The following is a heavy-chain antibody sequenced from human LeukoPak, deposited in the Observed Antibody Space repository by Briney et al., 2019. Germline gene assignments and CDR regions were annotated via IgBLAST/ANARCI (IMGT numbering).Heavy chain of an antibody. V-gene: IGHV1-8*01. D-gene: IGHD3-9*01. Sequence: ASVKVSCKASGYTFTSYDINWVRQATGQGPEWMGWMNPNSANTGYAQKFQGRVTLTRSPSISTAYMELSSLTSEDTAVYYCVSGNILTGYSQSVGYWGQGTLVAVSS. CDR1: GYTFTSYD. CDR2: MNPNSANT. CDR3: VSGNILTGYSQSVGY. J-gene: IGHJ4*02.